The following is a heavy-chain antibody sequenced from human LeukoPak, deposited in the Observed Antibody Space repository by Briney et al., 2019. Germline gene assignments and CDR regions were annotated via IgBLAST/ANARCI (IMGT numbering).Heavy chain of an antibody. CDR1: GGSISSSSYY. D-gene: IGHD3-22*01. CDR3: ASKYYYDSSGYDY. Sequence: KTSETLSLTCTVSGGSISSSSYYWGWIRQPPGKGLEWIGSIYYSGSTYYNPSLKSRVTISVDTSKNQFSLKLSSVTAADTAVYYCASKYYYDSSGYDYWGQGTLVTVSS. J-gene: IGHJ4*02. CDR2: IYYSGST. V-gene: IGHV4-39*07.